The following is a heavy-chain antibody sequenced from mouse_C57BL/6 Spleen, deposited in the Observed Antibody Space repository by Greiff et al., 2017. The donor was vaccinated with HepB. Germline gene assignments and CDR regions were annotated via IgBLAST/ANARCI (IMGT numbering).Heavy chain of an antibody. V-gene: IGHV1-82*01. Sequence: VQLQQSGPELVKPGASVKISCKASGYAFSSSWMNWVQQRPGKGLEWIGRIYPGDGDTNYNGKFKGKATLTADKSSSTAYMQLSSLTSEDSAVYFCAREALITTVYAMDDWGKGTSVTVAS. J-gene: IGHJ4*01. CDR1: GYAFSSSW. D-gene: IGHD1-1*01. CDR3: AREALITTVYAMDD. CDR2: IYPGDGDT.